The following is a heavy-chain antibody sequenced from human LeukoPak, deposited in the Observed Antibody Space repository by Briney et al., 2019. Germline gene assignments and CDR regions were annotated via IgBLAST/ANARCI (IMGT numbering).Heavy chain of an antibody. V-gene: IGHV3-21*04. Sequence: GGSLRLSCAASGFTFSSYSMNWVRQAPGKGLEWVSSISSSSSYIYYADSVRGRFTISRDNAKNTLYLQMNSLRAEDTAVYYCAKVLTSGTYYYFDYWGQGTLVTVSS. CDR3: AKVLTSGTYYYFDY. CDR2: ISSSSSYI. D-gene: IGHD1-26*01. J-gene: IGHJ4*02. CDR1: GFTFSSYS.